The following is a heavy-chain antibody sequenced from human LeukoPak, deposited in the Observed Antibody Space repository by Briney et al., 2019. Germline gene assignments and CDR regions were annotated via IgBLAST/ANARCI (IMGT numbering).Heavy chain of an antibody. CDR2: IWYDGSNK. D-gene: IGHD4-17*01. CDR1: GFTFSSYG. J-gene: IGHJ4*02. V-gene: IGHV3-33*06. CDR3: AKDFGLDYGDYVVLPDY. Sequence: GRSLRLSCAASGFTFSSYGMHWVRQAPGKGLEWVAVIWYDGSNKYYADSVKGRFTISRDNSKNTLYLQMNSLSAEDTAVYYCAKDFGLDYGDYVVLPDYWGQGTLVTVSS.